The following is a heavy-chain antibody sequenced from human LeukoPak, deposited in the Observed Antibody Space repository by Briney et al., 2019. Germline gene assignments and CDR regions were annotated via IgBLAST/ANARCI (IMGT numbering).Heavy chain of an antibody. V-gene: IGHV3-48*02. D-gene: IGHD3-10*01. J-gene: IGHJ4*01. Sequence: GGSLRLSCAASGFTFSSSAMSWVRQAPGRGLEWISFISRDNTIYYTDSVKGRFTISRDNAKNSLYLQMDSLRDEDPAVYYCARDLMVSGVYFDYWGHGTLVTVSS. CDR3: ARDLMVSGVYFDY. CDR1: GFTFSSSA. CDR2: ISRDNTI.